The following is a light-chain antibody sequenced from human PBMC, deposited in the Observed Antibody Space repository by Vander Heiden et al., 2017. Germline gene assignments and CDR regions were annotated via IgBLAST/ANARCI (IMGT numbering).Light chain of an antibody. CDR2: GKN. J-gene: IGLJ2*01. V-gene: IGLV3-19*01. Sequence: SDLPQDPALSVALGQTVRITCQGESLRSYYASWYQQKPGQAPVLVIYGKNNRPSGIPDRFSGSSSGNTASLTITGAQAEDEAEYYCSSRDSSGNHVVFGGGTKLTVL. CDR1: SLRSYY. CDR3: SSRDSSGNHVV.